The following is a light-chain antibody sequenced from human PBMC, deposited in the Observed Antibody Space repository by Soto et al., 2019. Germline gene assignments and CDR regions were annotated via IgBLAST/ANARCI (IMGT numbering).Light chain of an antibody. V-gene: IGKV2D-29*02. J-gene: IGKJ5*01. CDR2: EVS. CDR3: MQSTQLPPT. CDR1: QSLLHITGETF. Sequence: DVVMTQTPLSLSVAPGQPASISCKSSQSLLHITGETFLFWYLQKPGQSPQLLIYEVSTRVSGVPDRFSGSGSGTDFTPDISRVETDDVGIYYCMQSTQLPPTFGQGTRLEIK.